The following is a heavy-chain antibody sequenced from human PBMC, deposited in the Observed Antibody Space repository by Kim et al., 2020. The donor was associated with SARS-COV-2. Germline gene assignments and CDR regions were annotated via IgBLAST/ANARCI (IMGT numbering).Heavy chain of an antibody. V-gene: IGHV4-34*01. D-gene: IGHD5-18*01. CDR1: GGSFSGYY. J-gene: IGHJ4*02. Sequence: SETLSLTCAVYGGSFSGYYWSWIRQPPGKGLEWIGEINHSGSTNYNPSLKSRVTISVDTSKNQFSLKLSSVTAADTAVYYCARGGLRGYSYGPRLDYWGQGTLVTVSS. CDR2: INHSGST. CDR3: ARGGLRGYSYGPRLDY.